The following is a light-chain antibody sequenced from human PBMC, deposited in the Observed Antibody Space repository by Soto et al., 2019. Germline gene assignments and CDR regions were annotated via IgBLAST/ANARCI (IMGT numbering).Light chain of an antibody. Sequence: QSVLTQPPSVSGAPGQRVTISCTGSSSNIGAGYDVHWYQQLPGTAPKLLIYGNSNRPSGVPDRFSGSKAGTSASLAITGFQVEDEADYYSQSYDSSLSGWVFGGGTKRTV. CDR1: SSNIGAGYD. CDR3: QSYDSSLSGWV. V-gene: IGLV1-40*01. J-gene: IGLJ3*02. CDR2: GNS.